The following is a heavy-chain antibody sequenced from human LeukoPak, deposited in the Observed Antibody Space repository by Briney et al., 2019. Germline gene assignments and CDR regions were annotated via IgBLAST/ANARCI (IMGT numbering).Heavy chain of an antibody. CDR3: ARASNPSYSSSWYGY. CDR2: IIPIFGTA. J-gene: IGHJ4*02. D-gene: IGHD6-13*01. V-gene: IGHV1-69*13. Sequence: SVKVSCKASGYTFTSYDISWVRQAPGQGLEWMGGIIPIFGTANYAQKFQGRVTITADESTSTAYMELSSLRSEDTAVYYCARASNPSYSSSWYGYWGQGTLVTVSS. CDR1: GYTFTSYD.